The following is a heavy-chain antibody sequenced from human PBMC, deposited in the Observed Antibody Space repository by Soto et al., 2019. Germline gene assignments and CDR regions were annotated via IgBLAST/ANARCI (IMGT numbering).Heavy chain of an antibody. CDR2: IKSKTDGGTT. J-gene: IGHJ6*02. D-gene: IGHD2-15*01. Sequence: GGSLRLSCAASGFTFSNAWMNWVRQAPGKGLEWVGRIKSKTDGGTTDYAAPVKGRFTISRDDSKNTLYLQMNSLKTEDTAVYYCTTDAGGPDIVVVVAARTYGMDVWGQGTTVTVSS. CDR3: TTDAGGPDIVVVVAARTYGMDV. CDR1: GFTFSNAW. V-gene: IGHV3-15*07.